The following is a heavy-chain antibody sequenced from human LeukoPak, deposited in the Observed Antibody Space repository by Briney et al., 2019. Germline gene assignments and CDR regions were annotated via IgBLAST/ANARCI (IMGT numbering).Heavy chain of an antibody. V-gene: IGHV3-53*01. CDR1: GFTVSSNS. D-gene: IGHD3-16*01. CDR2: IYSDNT. J-gene: IGHJ4*02. CDR3: ARRAGAYPQPYDH. Sequence: GGSLRLSCTVSGFTVSSNSMSWVRQAPGQGLEGGSFIYSDNTHYSDSVKGRFTISRDNSKNTLYLQMNSLRAEDTAVYYWARRAGAYPQPYDHWGQGPLVTVSS.